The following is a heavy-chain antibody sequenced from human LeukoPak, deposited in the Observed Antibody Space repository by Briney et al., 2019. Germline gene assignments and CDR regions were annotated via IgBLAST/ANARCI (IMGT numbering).Heavy chain of an antibody. CDR2: ISAYNGNT. J-gene: IGHJ6*02. V-gene: IGHV1-18*01. CDR1: GHTVTSYG. Sequence: ASVKVSCKASGHTVTSYGICWVRQAPGQGLEWMGRISAYNGNTNYAQKLQGRVTMTTDTSTSTAYMELRSLRSDDTAVYYCARDFWSGYYYYYYYGMDVWGQGTTVTVSS. CDR3: ARDFWSGYYYYYYYGMDV. D-gene: IGHD3-3*01.